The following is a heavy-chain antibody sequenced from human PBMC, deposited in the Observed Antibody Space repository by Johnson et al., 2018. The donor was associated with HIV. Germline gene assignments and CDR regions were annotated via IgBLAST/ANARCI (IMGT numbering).Heavy chain of an antibody. J-gene: IGHJ3*02. CDR2: INWNGGST. D-gene: IGHD4-17*01. V-gene: IGHV3-20*04. Sequence: VQLVESGGGVVRPGGSLRLSCAASGSNFDDYGMSWVRQAPGKGLEWVSGINWNGGSTGYADSVKGRFTISRDNAKNSLYLQMNRLRAEDTALYYCARARYGDLLNLDAFDIWGQGTMVTVSS. CDR3: ARARYGDLLNLDAFDI. CDR1: GSNFDDYG.